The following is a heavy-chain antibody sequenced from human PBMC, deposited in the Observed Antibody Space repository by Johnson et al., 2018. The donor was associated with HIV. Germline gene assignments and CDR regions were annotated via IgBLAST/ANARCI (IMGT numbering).Heavy chain of an antibody. J-gene: IGHJ3*02. CDR1: GFTFSSYW. Sequence: VQLVESGGGLVQPGGSLRLSCAASGFTFSSYWMSWVRQAPGKGLEWVSAISGSGGSTYYADSVKGRFTISRDNSKNTLYLQMNSLRAEDTAVYYCAKDSSYGTGWLSAFDIWGQGTMVTVSS. CDR2: ISGSGGST. V-gene: IGHV3-23*04. D-gene: IGHD6-19*01. CDR3: AKDSSYGTGWLSAFDI.